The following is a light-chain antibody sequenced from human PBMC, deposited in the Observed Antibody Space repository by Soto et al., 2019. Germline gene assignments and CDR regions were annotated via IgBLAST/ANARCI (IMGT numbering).Light chain of an antibody. CDR1: QGIGTW. V-gene: IGKV1-5*01. Sequence: DIQMTQSPSTLSASVGDRVTITCRASQGIGTWLAWYQQKPGKAPKVLIYDASSLESGVPSRFSGSGSGAEFTLTISSLQADDSATYYCQQYNSYSGIFGQGTKLEIK. CDR3: QQYNSYSGI. J-gene: IGKJ2*01. CDR2: DAS.